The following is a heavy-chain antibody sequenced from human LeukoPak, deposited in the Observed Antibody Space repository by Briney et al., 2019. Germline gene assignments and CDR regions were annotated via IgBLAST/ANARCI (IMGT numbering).Heavy chain of an antibody. D-gene: IGHD4-17*01. Sequence: GGSLRLSCAASGFTFSSYGMHWVRQAPGKGLGWVAVIWYDGSNKYYADSVQGRFTISRDNSKNTLYLQMNSLRVEDTAVYYCAKDPNGDYIGTFDVWGQGTMVTVSS. J-gene: IGHJ3*01. CDR3: AKDPNGDYIGTFDV. CDR2: IWYDGSNK. CDR1: GFTFSSYG. V-gene: IGHV3-33*06.